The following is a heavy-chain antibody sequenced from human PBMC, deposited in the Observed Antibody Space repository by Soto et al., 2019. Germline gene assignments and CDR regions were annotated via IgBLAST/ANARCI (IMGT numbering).Heavy chain of an antibody. J-gene: IGHJ6*02. CDR2: INPSGGSK. D-gene: IGHD5-18*01. Sequence: QVQLVQSGAEVKKPGASVKVSCATSGYTFTTYYMHWVRRSPGQGIEWMGMINPSGGSKSYAQKFQGRVTMTRDTSTRTIYMEFSILRFEDTASYYWARRAYNNANMDVCGQGTKVTVSS. CDR1: GYTFTTYY. V-gene: IGHV1-46*01. CDR3: ARRAYNNANMDV.